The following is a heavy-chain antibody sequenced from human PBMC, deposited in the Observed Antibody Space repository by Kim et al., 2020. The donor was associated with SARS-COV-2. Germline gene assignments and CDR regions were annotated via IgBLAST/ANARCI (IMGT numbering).Heavy chain of an antibody. J-gene: IGHJ6*01. D-gene: IGHD3-22*01. V-gene: IGHV4-39*01. CDR2: IYYSGST. CDR3: ARGPDSSGYYYYYYYG. Sequence: SETLSLTCTVSGGSIGSSSYYWGWIRQPPGKGLEWIGSIYYSGSTYYNPSLKSRVTISVDTSKNQFSLKLSSVTAADTAVYYCARGPDSSGYYYYYYYG. CDR1: GGSIGSSSYY.